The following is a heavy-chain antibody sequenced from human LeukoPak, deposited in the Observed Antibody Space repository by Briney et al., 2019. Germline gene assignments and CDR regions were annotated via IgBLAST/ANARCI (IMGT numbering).Heavy chain of an antibody. D-gene: IGHD5-12*01. CDR1: GGSFSGYY. CDR2: INHSGST. V-gene: IGHV4-34*01. J-gene: IGHJ5*02. Sequence: SETLSLTCAVYGGSFSGYYWSWIRQPPGKGLEWIGEINHSGSTNYNPSLKSRVTISVDRSKNQSSLKLSSVTAADTAVYYCARDGYSGLPFDPWGQGTLVTVSS. CDR3: ARDGYSGLPFDP.